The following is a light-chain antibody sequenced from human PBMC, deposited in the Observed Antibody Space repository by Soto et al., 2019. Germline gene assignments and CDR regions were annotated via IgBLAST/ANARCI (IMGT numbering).Light chain of an antibody. J-gene: IGKJ1*01. CDR3: QQHNNEFRT. Sequence: EMVMTQSPATLSVSPGERVTLSCRASQSINNKLAWYQQKPGQAPRLLIYGASTRATGIPARFSGSGSGTAFTLTISSVQSEDFAVYYCQQHNNEFRTFGQGTKVDVK. CDR2: GAS. CDR1: QSINNK. V-gene: IGKV3-15*01.